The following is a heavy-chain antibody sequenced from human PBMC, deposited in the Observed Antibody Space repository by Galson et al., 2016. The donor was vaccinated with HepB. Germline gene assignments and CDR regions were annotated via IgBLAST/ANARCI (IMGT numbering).Heavy chain of an antibody. V-gene: IGHV4-39*01. Sequence: SETLSLTCSVSGDSISTGAYNWAWIRQPPGKGLEWIGNVYYRGNASYNPSLQSRVTISTDTSRNQFSLKLVSVTAADSAVYFCARTNREAHHLVDHWGRGTLVTVSS. CDR2: VYYRGNA. J-gene: IGHJ4*02. CDR1: GDSISTGAYN. D-gene: IGHD1-14*01. CDR3: ARTNREAHHLVDH.